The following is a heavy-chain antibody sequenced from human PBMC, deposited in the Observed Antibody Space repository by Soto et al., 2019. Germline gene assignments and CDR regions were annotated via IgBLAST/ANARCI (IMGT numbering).Heavy chain of an antibody. CDR2: ISYDGSNK. D-gene: IGHD4-17*01. V-gene: IGHV3-30*18. CDR1: GFTFSSYG. Sequence: GGSLRLSCAACGFTFSSYGMHWVRQAPGKGLEWVAVISYDGSNKYYADSVKGRFTISRDNSKNTLYLQMNSLRAEDTAVYYCAKAGNDYGDLHIDYWGQGTLVTVSS. CDR3: AKAGNDYGDLHIDY. J-gene: IGHJ4*02.